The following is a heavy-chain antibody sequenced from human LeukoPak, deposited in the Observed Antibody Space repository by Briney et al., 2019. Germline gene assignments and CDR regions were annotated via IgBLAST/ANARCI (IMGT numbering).Heavy chain of an antibody. CDR1: GFTFTSSA. D-gene: IGHD6-19*01. J-gene: IGHJ5*02. Sequence: SVNVSCKASGFTFTSSAVQWVRQARGQRLEWIGWIVVGSGNTNYAQKLQERVTITRDMSTSTAYMELSSLRSEDTAVYYCAVYSSGYGMEFDPWGQGTLVTVSS. CDR2: IVVGSGNT. V-gene: IGHV1-58*01. CDR3: AVYSSGYGMEFDP.